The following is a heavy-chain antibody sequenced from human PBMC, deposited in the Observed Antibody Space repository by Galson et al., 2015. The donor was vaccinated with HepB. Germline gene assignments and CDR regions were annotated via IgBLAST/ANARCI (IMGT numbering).Heavy chain of an antibody. D-gene: IGHD6-13*01. Sequence: SLRLSCAASGFTFSNAWMSWVRQAPGKGLEWVGRIKSKTDGGTTDYAAPVKGRFTISRDDSKNTLYLQMNSLRAEDTAVYYCARASMAAAGYYFDSWGQGTLVTVSS. CDR2: IKSKTDGGTT. CDR3: ARASMAAAGYYFDS. J-gene: IGHJ4*02. CDR1: GFTFSNAW. V-gene: IGHV3-15*01.